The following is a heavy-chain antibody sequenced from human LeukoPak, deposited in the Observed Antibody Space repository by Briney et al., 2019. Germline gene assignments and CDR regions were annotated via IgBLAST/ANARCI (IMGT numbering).Heavy chain of an antibody. J-gene: IGHJ4*02. CDR1: GFTFSDYY. V-gene: IGHV3-11*01. CDR3: ARERIVGATEGFDY. CDR2: ISSSGSTI. Sequence: GGSLRLFCAASGFTFSDYYMSWIRQAPGKGLEWVSYISSSGSTIYYADSVKGRFTISRDNAKNSLYLQMNSLRAEDTAVYYCARERIVGATEGFDYWGQGTLVTVSS. D-gene: IGHD1-26*01.